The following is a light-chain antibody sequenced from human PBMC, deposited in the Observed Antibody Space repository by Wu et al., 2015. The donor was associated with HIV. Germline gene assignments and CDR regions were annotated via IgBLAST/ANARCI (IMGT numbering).Light chain of an antibody. CDR3: QQYGSSPS. CDR2: AAS. J-gene: IGKJ4*01. Sequence: EIVLTQSPGTLSLSPGERATLSCRASQSVSSSYLAWYQQKPGQAPRLLIYAASRRATDIPDRFSGSGSGTDFTLTISRLEPEDFAVYYCQQYGSSPSFGGGTKVEIK. V-gene: IGKV3-20*01. CDR1: QSVSSSY.